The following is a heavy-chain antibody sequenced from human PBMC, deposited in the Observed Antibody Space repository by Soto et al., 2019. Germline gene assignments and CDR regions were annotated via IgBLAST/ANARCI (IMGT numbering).Heavy chain of an antibody. J-gene: IGHJ6*02. V-gene: IGHV4-59*01. CDR2: IYYSGST. D-gene: IGHD3-3*01. CDR1: GGSISSYY. CDR3: ARLEGPAIYGMDV. Sequence: QVQLQESGPGLVKPSETLSLTCTVSGGSISSYYWSWIRQPPGQGLVWIGYIYYSGSTNYNPSLMIRVTITVEPSKNPFSLNLSSVTAADTAVYYCARLEGPAIYGMDVWGQGTTVTVSS.